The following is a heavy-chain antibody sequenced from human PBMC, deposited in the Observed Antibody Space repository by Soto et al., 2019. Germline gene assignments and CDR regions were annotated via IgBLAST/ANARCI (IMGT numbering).Heavy chain of an antibody. CDR1: GFTFSSYG. CDR3: AKDLTIFGVAYFYGMDV. V-gene: IGHV3-30*18. D-gene: IGHD3-3*01. J-gene: IGHJ6*02. CDR2: ISYDGSNK. Sequence: PGGSLRLSCAASGFTFSSYGMRWVRQAPGKGLEWVAVISYDGSNKYYADSVKGRFTISRDNSKNTLYLQMNSLRAEDTAVYYCAKDLTIFGVAYFYGMDVWGQGTTVTVS.